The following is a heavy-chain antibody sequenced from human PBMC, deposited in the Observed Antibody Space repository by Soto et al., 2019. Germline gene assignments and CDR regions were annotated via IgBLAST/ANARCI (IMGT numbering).Heavy chain of an antibody. CDR2: INPNSGGT. D-gene: IGHD1-26*01. V-gene: IGHV1-2*04. CDR1: GYTFTGYY. Sequence: VASVKVSCKASGYTFTGYYMHWVRQAPGQGLEWMGWINPNSGGTNYAQKFQGWVTMTRDTSISTAYMELSRLRSDDTAVYYCARDLVGTGGGYYYYGMDVWGQGTTVTVSS. J-gene: IGHJ6*02. CDR3: ARDLVGTGGGYYYYGMDV.